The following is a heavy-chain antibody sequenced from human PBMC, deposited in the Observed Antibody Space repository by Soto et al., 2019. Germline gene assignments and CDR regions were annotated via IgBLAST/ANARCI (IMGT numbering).Heavy chain of an antibody. D-gene: IGHD3-22*01. J-gene: IGHJ5*02. CDR3: AHRRGLATYYYDSSGSNWFDP. CDR2: IYWNDDK. CDR1: GFSLGTSGVG. Sequence: GSGPTLVNPTQTLTLTCTFSGFSLGTSGVGVGWIRQPPGKALEWLALIYWNDDKRYSPSLKSRLTITKDTSKNQVVLTMTNMDPVDTATYYCAHRRGLATYYYDSSGSNWFDPWGQGTLVTVS. V-gene: IGHV2-5*01.